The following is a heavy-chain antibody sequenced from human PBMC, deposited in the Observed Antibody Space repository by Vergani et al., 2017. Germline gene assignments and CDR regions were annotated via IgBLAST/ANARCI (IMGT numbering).Heavy chain of an antibody. Sequence: QVQLVQSGAEVKKPGASVKVFCKASGYTFSTYGISLVRQAPGQGLEWVGWISAYNGNTNYPEKFQGRVTITRNTSISTAYMELSSLRSEDTAVYYCALVTTAYYYYYGMDVWGQGTTVTVSS. D-gene: IGHD4-17*01. J-gene: IGHJ6*02. CDR2: ISAYNGNT. V-gene: IGHV1-18*01. CDR3: ALVTTAYYYYYGMDV. CDR1: GYTFSTYG.